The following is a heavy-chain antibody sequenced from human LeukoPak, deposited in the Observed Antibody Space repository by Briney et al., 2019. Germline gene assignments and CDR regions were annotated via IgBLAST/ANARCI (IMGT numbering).Heavy chain of an antibody. CDR3: ARDNGYIPLYHFDY. CDR2: IYYSEST. J-gene: IGHJ4*02. CDR1: GGSISSSY. D-gene: IGHD5-24*01. V-gene: IGHV4-59*01. Sequence: PSETLSLTCTVSGGSISSSYWSWIRQPPGKGLEWIGYIYYSESTNYNPSLKSRVTISVDTSRNQFSLKLSSVTAADTAVYYCARDNGYIPLYHFDYWGQGTLVTVSS.